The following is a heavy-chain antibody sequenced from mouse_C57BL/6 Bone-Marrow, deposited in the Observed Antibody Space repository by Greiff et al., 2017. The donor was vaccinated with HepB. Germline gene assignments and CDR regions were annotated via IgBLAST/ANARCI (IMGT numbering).Heavy chain of an antibody. V-gene: IGHV1-62-2*01. D-gene: IGHD2-4*01. CDR2: FYPGSGSI. CDR1: GYTFTEYT. CDR3: ARHDGYDYDRCYFDY. Sequence: QVQLQQSGAELVKPGASVKLSCKASGYTFTEYTIHWVKQRPGQGLEWIGWFYPGSGSIKYNEKFKDKATLTADKSSSTVYMELSRLTYEDSAVYFGARHDGYDYDRCYFDYWGQSTTVTVSS. J-gene: IGHJ2*01.